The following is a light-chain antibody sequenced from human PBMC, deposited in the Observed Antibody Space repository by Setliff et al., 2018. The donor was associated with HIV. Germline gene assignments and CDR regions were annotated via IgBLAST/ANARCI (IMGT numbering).Light chain of an antibody. CDR1: SNDVGRYDL. Sequence: SALTQPASVSGSPGQSITISCTGTSNDVGRYDLVSWYQQHPARAPKLIIYQATRRPSGVSNRCYGSKSGNTASLTISGLQAEDEADYYCCSNTGSNTYVFGTGTKVTV. CDR2: QAT. CDR3: CSNTGSNTYV. V-gene: IGLV2-23*01. J-gene: IGLJ1*01.